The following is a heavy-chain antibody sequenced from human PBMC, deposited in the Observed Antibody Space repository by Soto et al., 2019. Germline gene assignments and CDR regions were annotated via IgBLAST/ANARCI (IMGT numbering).Heavy chain of an antibody. Sequence: SETLSLTCTVSGASISGSSDYYWGWIRQPPGKGLEWIGNIYYNGSTYYNPSLKSRVTISVDTSKNQFSLKLSSVTAADTAVYYCARAHYGDYGYGMDVWGKGTTVTVSS. CDR2: IYYNGST. CDR3: ARAHYGDYGYGMDV. D-gene: IGHD4-17*01. CDR1: GASISGSSDYY. J-gene: IGHJ6*04. V-gene: IGHV4-39*07.